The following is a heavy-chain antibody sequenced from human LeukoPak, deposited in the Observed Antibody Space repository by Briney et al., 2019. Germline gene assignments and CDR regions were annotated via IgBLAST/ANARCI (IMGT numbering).Heavy chain of an antibody. CDR3: AKDGAGGNYGKYFFDY. V-gene: IGHV3-23*01. D-gene: IGHD3-16*01. CDR1: GFTFSSHA. CDR2: ISGGGGST. J-gene: IGHJ4*02. Sequence: GGSLRLSCAASGFTFSSHAMSWVRQAPGKGLEWVSGISGGGGSTYYADSVKGRFTISRDNSKNTLYLQMNSLRAEDAAVYYCAKDGAGGNYGKYFFDYWGQGTLVTVSS.